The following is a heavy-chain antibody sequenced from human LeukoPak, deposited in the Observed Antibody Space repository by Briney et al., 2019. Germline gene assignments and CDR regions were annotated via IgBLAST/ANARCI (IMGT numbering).Heavy chain of an antibody. CDR3: AKGLAAAGQRGFFDY. V-gene: IGHV3-11*04. Sequence: AGSLRLSCAASGFTFSDYYMSWIRQAPGKGLEWVSYISSSGSTIYYADSVKGRFTISRDNSKNTLYLQMNSLRAEDTAVYYCAKGLAAAGQRGFFDYWGQGTLVTVSS. CDR1: GFTFSDYY. J-gene: IGHJ4*02. CDR2: ISSSGSTI. D-gene: IGHD6-13*01.